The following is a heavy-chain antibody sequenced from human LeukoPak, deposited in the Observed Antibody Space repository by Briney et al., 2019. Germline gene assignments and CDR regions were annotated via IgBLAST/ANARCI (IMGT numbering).Heavy chain of an antibody. CDR2: INTNTGNP. CDR3: AREMGRAPGPKDYYDSSGCSY. Sequence: GASVKVSRKAAGYTFTSYAMNWVRQAPGQGLEWMGWINTNTGNPTYAQGFTGRFVFSLDTSVSTAYLQISSLKAEDTAVYYCAREMGRAPGPKDYYDSSGCSYWGQGTLVTVSS. V-gene: IGHV7-4-1*02. J-gene: IGHJ4*02. CDR1: GYTFTSYA. D-gene: IGHD3-22*01.